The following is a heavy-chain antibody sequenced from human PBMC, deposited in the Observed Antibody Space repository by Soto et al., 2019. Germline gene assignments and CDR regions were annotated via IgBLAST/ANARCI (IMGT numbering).Heavy chain of an antibody. V-gene: IGHV4-4*02. Sequence: QVQLQESGPGLVKPSGTLSLTCAVSGGSFTSNNWWTWVRQPPGQGLEWIGEIYRTGSTNYNPSLKSRVTISLDKSEIQFSLKVTSLTAADTAVYSCASRDPGTSVDYWGQGTLVTVSS. CDR1: GGSFTSNNW. CDR2: IYRTGST. D-gene: IGHD1-7*01. CDR3: ASRDPGTSVDY. J-gene: IGHJ4*02.